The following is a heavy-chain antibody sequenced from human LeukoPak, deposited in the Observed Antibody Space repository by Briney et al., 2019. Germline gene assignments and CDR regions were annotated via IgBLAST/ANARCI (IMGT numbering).Heavy chain of an antibody. CDR1: GFTFHVYA. J-gene: IGHJ6*02. V-gene: IGHV3-20*04. Sequence: GGSLRLSCAASGFTFHVYAIYWVRQAPGKGLEWVSLISGNGNTISYADSVKGRFTISRDNAENSLYLQMNSLRAEDTAVYYCARVAAAGRAMDVWGQGTTVTVSS. D-gene: IGHD6-13*01. CDR3: ARVAAAGRAMDV. CDR2: ISGNGNTI.